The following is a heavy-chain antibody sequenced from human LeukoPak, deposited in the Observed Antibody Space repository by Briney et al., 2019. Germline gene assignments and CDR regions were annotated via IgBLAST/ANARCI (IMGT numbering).Heavy chain of an antibody. J-gene: IGHJ4*02. Sequence: ASVKVSCKASGYTFTGYYMHWVRQAPGQGLEWMGWINPNSGGTNYAQKFQGRVTMTRDTPISTAYMELGRLRSDDTAVYYCARVRQQLVDVDYWGQGTLVTVSS. CDR3: ARVRQQLVDVDY. D-gene: IGHD6-13*01. V-gene: IGHV1-2*02. CDR1: GYTFTGYY. CDR2: INPNSGGT.